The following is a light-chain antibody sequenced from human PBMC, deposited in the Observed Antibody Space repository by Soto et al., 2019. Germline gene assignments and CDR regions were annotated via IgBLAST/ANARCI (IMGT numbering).Light chain of an antibody. CDR1: QSVSSNY. J-gene: IGKJ1*01. CDR3: QQFGRSPPSWT. Sequence: ETVLTQSPGTLSLSPGERATLSCRASQSVSSNYLAWYQQKPGQAPRLLMYGASTRATGIPDRFSGGGSGTDFTLTISRLEPEDFALYYCQQFGRSPPSWTFGQGTKVELK. CDR2: GAS. V-gene: IGKV3-20*01.